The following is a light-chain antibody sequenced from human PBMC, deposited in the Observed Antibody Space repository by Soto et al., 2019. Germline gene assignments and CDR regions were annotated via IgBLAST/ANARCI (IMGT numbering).Light chain of an antibody. CDR1: TSDVGSYDF. CDR3: CSYAGSGTWV. V-gene: IGLV2-23*02. Sequence: QSALTQPASVSGSPGQSITISCTGTTSDVGSYDFGSWYQQHPGKVPKVMIYEVSKWPSGVSNRFSGSKSGNTASLTSSGLQAEDEADYYWCSYAGSGTWVFGGGTKLTVL. CDR2: EVS. J-gene: IGLJ3*02.